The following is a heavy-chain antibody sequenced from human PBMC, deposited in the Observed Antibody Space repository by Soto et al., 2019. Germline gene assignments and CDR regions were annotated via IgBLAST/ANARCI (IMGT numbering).Heavy chain of an antibody. D-gene: IGHD3-3*01. CDR1: GFTFSNAF. Sequence: EVQRVESGGGLVKPGGSLRLSCAASGFTFSNAFMTWVRQAPGKGLEWVGRIKSKSDGATTDYAAPVRGSFTTSRDDSKNKVYMQMNSLKAEETAVYYCPTGLTIFGVVIGTWGQGSTVTVSS. CDR2: IKSKSDGATT. V-gene: IGHV3-15*01. J-gene: IGHJ5*02. CDR3: PTGLTIFGVVIGT.